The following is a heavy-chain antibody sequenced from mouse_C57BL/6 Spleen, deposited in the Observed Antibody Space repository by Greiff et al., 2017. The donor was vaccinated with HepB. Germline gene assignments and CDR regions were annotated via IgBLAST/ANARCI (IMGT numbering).Heavy chain of an antibody. J-gene: IGHJ2*01. CDR3: ARHAPNWGFFDY. V-gene: IGHV5-12*01. D-gene: IGHD4-1*01. CDR2: ISNGGGST. CDR1: GFTFSDYY. Sequence: EVKLVESGGGLVQPGGSLKLSCAASGFTFSDYYMYWVRQTPEKRLEWVAYISNGGGSTYYPDTVKGRFTISRDNAKNTLYLQMSRLKSEDTAMYYCARHAPNWGFFDYWGQGTTLTVSS.